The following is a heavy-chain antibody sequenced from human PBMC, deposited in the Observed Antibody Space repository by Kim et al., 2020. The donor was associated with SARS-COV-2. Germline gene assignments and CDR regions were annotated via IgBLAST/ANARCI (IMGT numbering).Heavy chain of an antibody. CDR1: GFTFGDYA. CDR3: TRWEGGIVVVPAADDAFDI. CDR2: IRSKAYGGTT. D-gene: IGHD2-2*01. V-gene: IGHV3-49*03. J-gene: IGHJ3*02. Sequence: GGSLRLSCTASGFTFGDYAMSWFRQAPGKGLEWVGFIRSKAYGGTTEYAASVKGRFTISRDDSKSIAYLQMNSLKTEDTAVYYCTRWEGGIVVVPAADDAFDIWGQGTMVTVSS.